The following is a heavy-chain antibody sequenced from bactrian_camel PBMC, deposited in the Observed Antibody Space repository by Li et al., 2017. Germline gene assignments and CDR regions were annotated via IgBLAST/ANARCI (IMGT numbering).Heavy chain of an antibody. V-gene: IGHV3S55*01. CDR1: KLTYSWPA. D-gene: IGHD3*01. J-gene: IGHJ4*01. CDR2: INSDSTT. Sequence: VQLVESGGGSVQAGGSLRLSCAFSKLTYSWPAMAWFRQVPGKEREGVAVINSDSTTFYIDSVRGRFTISKDNVKNTLDLQMNSLKPEDTGMYYCAAYMDWGRFGDPRSFRPNYWGQGTQVTVS. CDR3: AAYMDWGRFGDPRSFRPNY.